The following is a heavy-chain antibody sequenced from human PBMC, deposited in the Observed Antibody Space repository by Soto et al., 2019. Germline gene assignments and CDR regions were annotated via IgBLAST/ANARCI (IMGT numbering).Heavy chain of an antibody. CDR1: GYSFTSYW. D-gene: IGHD4-17*01. Sequence: PGESLKISCKGSGYSFTSYWISWVRQMPGKGLEWMGRIDPSDSYTNYSPSFQGHVTISADKSISTAYLQWSSLKASDTAMYYCARYNGLGDYLYYYGMAVWGQGTTVTVSS. J-gene: IGHJ6*02. CDR3: ARYNGLGDYLYYYGMAV. V-gene: IGHV5-10-1*01. CDR2: IDPSDSYT.